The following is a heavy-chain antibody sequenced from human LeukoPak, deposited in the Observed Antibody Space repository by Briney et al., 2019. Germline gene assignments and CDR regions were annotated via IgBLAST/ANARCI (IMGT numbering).Heavy chain of an antibody. CDR1: GFTFSSYR. D-gene: IGHD3-3*01. CDR3: ARELRFLERFSGFADYYYGMDV. J-gene: IGHJ6*02. V-gene: IGHV3-7*01. Sequence: PGGSLRLSCAASGFTFSSYRMSWVRQAPGKGLEWVANIKQDGSEKYYVDSVKGRLTISRDNAKNSLYLQMNSLRAEDTAVYYCARELRFLERFSGFADYYYGMDVWGQGTTVTVSS. CDR2: IKQDGSEK.